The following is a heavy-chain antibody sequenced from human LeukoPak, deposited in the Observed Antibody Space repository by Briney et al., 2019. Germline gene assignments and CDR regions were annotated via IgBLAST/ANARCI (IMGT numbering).Heavy chain of an antibody. CDR2: INADNSNT. CDR3: ARDYDILTGQPYFDY. Sequence: AAVKVTCKACGYTFISYSMHWVRPDLAQKREGMGWINADNSNTKYSQKFHGRVAITSDTSASTAYMGLSSLRSEDTAVYYCARDYDILTGQPYFDYWGQGTLVTVSS. J-gene: IGHJ4*02. V-gene: IGHV1-3*01. CDR1: GYTFISYS. D-gene: IGHD3-9*01.